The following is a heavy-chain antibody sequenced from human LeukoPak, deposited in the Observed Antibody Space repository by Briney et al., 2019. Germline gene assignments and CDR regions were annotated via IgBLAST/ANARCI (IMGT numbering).Heavy chain of an antibody. V-gene: IGHV1-69-2*01. CDR2: VDPEDGET. CDR1: GYTSTDYY. J-gene: IGHJ4*02. Sequence: GASVKVSCKASGYTSTDYYMHWVQQAPGKGLEWMGRVDPEDGETIYAEKFQRRVTITADTSTDTAYMELSSLRSEDTAVYYCATPLVGATRGRDYWGQGTLVTVSS. D-gene: IGHD1-26*01. CDR3: ATPLVGATRGRDY.